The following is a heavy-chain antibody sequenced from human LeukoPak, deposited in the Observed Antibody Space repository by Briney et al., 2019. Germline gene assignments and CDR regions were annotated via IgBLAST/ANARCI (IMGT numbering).Heavy chain of an antibody. V-gene: IGHV3-48*01. J-gene: IGHJ4*02. CDR1: GFTFSSYS. CDR2: LSSSSSTI. Sequence: PGGSLRLSCAASGFTFSSYSMNWVRQAPGKGLEWVSYLSSSSSTIYYADSVKGRFTISRDNAKNSLYLQMNSLRAEDTAVYYCARGVAAGTPYWGQGTLVTVSS. D-gene: IGHD6-13*01. CDR3: ARGVAAGTPY.